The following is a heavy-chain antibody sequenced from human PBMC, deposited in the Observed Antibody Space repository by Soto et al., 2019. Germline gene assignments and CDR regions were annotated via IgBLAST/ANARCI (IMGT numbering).Heavy chain of an antibody. CDR2: INSDGSST. D-gene: IGHD2-2*01. J-gene: IGHJ6*02. CDR1: GFTFSSYW. Sequence: EVQLVESGGGLVQPGGSLRLSCAASGFTFSSYWMHWVRQAPGKGLVWVSRINSDGSSTSYADSVKGRFTISRDNAKNTLYLQMNSLRAEDTAVYYCARGGVVPAARLGMDVWGQGTTVTVSS. CDR3: ARGGVVPAARLGMDV. V-gene: IGHV3-74*01.